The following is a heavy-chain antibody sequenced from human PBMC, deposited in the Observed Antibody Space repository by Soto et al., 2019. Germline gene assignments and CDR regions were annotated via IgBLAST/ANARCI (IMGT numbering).Heavy chain of an antibody. CDR2: VIPIFGTA. V-gene: IGHV1-69*06. D-gene: IGHD3-22*01. Sequence: QVQLVQSGAEVKKPGSPVKVSCMASGGTFSSYDISWVRQAPGQGLEWMGGVIPIFGTANYAQKFQGRVTITADKSTSTAYMELSSLRSEDTAVYYCASTYYYDSSGYSPFDYWGQGTLVTVSS. J-gene: IGHJ4*02. CDR1: GGTFSSYD. CDR3: ASTYYYDSSGYSPFDY.